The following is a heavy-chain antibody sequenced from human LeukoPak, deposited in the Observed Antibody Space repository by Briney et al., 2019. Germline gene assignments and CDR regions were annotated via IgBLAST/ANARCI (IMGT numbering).Heavy chain of an antibody. CDR2: IYPGDSDT. J-gene: IGHJ4*02. Sequence: GESLKISCKGSGYSFTIYWIGWVRQMPGKVLEWMGIIYPGDSDTRYSPSFQGQVTISADKSISTAYLQWSSLKASDTAMYYCARRAYYYDSSGHYPDYWGQGTLVTVSS. CDR1: GYSFTIYW. CDR3: ARRAYYYDSSGHYPDY. V-gene: IGHV5-51*01. D-gene: IGHD3-22*01.